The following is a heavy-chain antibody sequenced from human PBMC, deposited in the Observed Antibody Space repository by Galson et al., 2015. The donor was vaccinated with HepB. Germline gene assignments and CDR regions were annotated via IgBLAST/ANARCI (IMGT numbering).Heavy chain of an antibody. J-gene: IGHJ4*02. V-gene: IGHV3-33*01. CDR2: IWYDGSNK. D-gene: IGHD3-9*01. Sequence: SLRLSCAASGFTFSSYGMHWVRQAPGKGLEWVAVIWYDGSNKYYADSVKGRFTISRDNSKNTLYLQMNSLRAEDTAVYYCARDQDYDILTGSHLGYWGQGTLVTVSS. CDR1: GFTFSSYG. CDR3: ARDQDYDILTGSHLGY.